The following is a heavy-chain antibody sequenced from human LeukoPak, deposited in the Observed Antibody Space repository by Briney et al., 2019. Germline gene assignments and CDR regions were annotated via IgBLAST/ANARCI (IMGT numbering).Heavy chain of an antibody. CDR2: ISATGGIT. V-gene: IGHV3-23*01. J-gene: IGHJ4*02. Sequence: GGSLRLSCAASGFTFSSYAMSWVRQAPGKGLEWVSSISATGGITYYADSVKGRFTISRDNSKNTLYLQMNSLKAEDTAVYYCATTPDYWGQGTLVTVSS. CDR3: ATTPDY. CDR1: GFTFSSYA.